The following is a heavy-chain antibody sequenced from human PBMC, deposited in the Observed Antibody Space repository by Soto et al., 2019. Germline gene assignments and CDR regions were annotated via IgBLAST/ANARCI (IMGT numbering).Heavy chain of an antibody. V-gene: IGHV1-18*04. J-gene: IGHJ4*02. CDR1: GYTFNKYS. CDR3: TRGHGDFAGDFDY. D-gene: IGHD4-17*01. Sequence: QGQLVQSGAEVKKPGASVKVSCKASGYTFNKYSISWVRQAPGQGLEWMGWISASNGITDFAQKFQGRVTMAIDTSTSTAYMELRSLRSDDTAVFYCTRGHGDFAGDFDYWGQGTLVTVSS. CDR2: ISASNGIT.